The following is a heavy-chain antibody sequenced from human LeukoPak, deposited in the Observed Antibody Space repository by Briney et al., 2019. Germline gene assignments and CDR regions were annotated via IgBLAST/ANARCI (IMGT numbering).Heavy chain of an antibody. Sequence: SETLSLTCTVSGGSISSYYWSWIRQPPGKGLEWIAYIYYSGNTDYSPSVRSRVTMSIDTSRNQFSLKLSSVTAADTAVYYCARDSATVIVVRGDAFDIWGQGTMVTVSS. V-gene: IGHV4-59*12. J-gene: IGHJ3*02. D-gene: IGHD3-22*01. CDR3: ARDSATVIVVRGDAFDI. CDR1: GGSISSYY. CDR2: IYYSGNT.